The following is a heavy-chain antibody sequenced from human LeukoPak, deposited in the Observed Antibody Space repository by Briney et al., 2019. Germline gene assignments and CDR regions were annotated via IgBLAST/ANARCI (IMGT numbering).Heavy chain of an antibody. CDR2: IYYSGST. CDR3: AREKSSSVVITNAAFDI. CDR1: GGSISSYY. V-gene: IGHV4-59*01. J-gene: IGHJ3*02. D-gene: IGHD3-22*01. Sequence: SETLSLTCTVSGGSISSYYWSWIRQPPGKGLEWIGYIYYSGSTNYNPSLKSRVTISVDTSKNQFSLKLSSVTAADTAVYYCAREKSSSVVITNAAFDIWGQGTVVTVSS.